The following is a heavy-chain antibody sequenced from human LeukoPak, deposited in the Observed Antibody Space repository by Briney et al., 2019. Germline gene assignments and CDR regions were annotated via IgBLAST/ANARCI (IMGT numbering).Heavy chain of an antibody. D-gene: IGHD5-12*01. CDR1: GFSFTGYY. Sequence: GASVRVSCKASGFSFTGYYMHWVRQAPGQGLEWMGWINPNSGGTNYAQKFQGRVTMTRDTSISTAYMELSRLRSDDTAVYYCARVATGAKVDYWGQGTLVTVSS. CDR3: ARVATGAKVDY. CDR2: INPNSGGT. J-gene: IGHJ4*02. V-gene: IGHV1-2*02.